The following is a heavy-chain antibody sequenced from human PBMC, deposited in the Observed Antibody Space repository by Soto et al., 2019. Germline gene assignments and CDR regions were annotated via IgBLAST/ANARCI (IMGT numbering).Heavy chain of an antibody. V-gene: IGHV4-61*01. CDR2: VYYSGST. CDR1: GGFVSSGSYF. Sequence: PSETLSLTCSVSGGFVSSGSYFWSWIRQPPGKALEWIGYVYYSGSTNYIPSLKSRVTISVDTSKNQFSLRLSSVTAADTAVYYCARAGGRYAITAYDVWGPGTLVTVSS. CDR3: ARAGGRYAITAYDV. D-gene: IGHD1-26*01. J-gene: IGHJ3*01.